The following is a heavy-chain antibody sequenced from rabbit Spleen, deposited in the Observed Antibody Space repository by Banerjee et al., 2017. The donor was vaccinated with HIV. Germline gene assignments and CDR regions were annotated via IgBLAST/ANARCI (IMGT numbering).Heavy chain of an antibody. V-gene: IGHV1S45*01. CDR1: GFSFGDRDV. CDR3: ARDLVGVIGWNFYL. CDR2: INAATGKP. D-gene: IGHD1-1*01. Sequence: QEQLVESGGGLVQPEGSLTLTCTASGFSFGDRDVMCWVRQAPGKGLEWIACINAATGKPVYATWAKGRFTISRTSSTTVTLRMTSLTAADRAAYFCARDLVGVIGWNFYLWGQGTLVTVS. J-gene: IGHJ6*01.